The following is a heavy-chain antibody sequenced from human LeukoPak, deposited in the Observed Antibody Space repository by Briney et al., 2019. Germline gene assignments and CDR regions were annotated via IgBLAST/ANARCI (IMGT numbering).Heavy chain of an antibody. Sequence: GGPVRLSCAASGFTFSSYSEICVRHARGKAGEGVSSISSSSSYIYYVHSVKGRFTISRDNAKNSLYLQMNSLRAEDTAVYYCARDLCSGGGCYSGADAFDIWGQGTMITVSS. D-gene: IGHD2-15*01. CDR1: GFTFSSYS. J-gene: IGHJ3*02. V-gene: IGHV3-21*01. CDR3: ARDLCSGGGCYSGADAFDI. CDR2: ISSSSSYI.